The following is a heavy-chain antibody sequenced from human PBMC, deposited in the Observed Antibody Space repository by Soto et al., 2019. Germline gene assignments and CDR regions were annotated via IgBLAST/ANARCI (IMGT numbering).Heavy chain of an antibody. D-gene: IGHD5-12*01. CDR2: IYYSGST. CDR1: GGSISSSY. Sequence: PSETLSLTCTVSGGSISSSYWSWIRQPPGKGLEWIGYIYYSGSTNYNPSLKSRVTISVDTSKNQFSLKLSSVTAADTAVYYCARDFSMVIVAPGYWGQGTLVTVSS. J-gene: IGHJ4*02. CDR3: ARDFSMVIVAPGY. V-gene: IGHV4-59*01.